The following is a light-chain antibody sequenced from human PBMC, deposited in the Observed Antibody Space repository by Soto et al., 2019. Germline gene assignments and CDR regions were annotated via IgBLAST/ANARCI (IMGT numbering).Light chain of an antibody. CDR2: KAS. J-gene: IGKJ2*01. V-gene: IGKV1-5*03. Sequence: MQMTQSPSTLSASVGDRVTITCRASQSISSWLAWYQQKPGRAPKLLIYKASSLESGVPSRFSGSGSGTEFTLTISSLQPDDFATYYCQQYNSYSYTFGQGTKVDIK. CDR1: QSISSW. CDR3: QQYNSYSYT.